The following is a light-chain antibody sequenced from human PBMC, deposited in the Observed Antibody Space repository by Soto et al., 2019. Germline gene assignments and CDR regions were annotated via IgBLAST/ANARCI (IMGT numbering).Light chain of an antibody. V-gene: IGLV4-69*01. CDR3: QTWSTDIRV. CDR2: VNSDGSH. Sequence: QPVLTQSPSASASLGASVKLTCTLSSGHNSYAIAWHQQQPEKGPRYLMKVNSDGSHSKGARIPDRFSGSSSGAERYLTISSLQSEDEADYYCQTWSTDIRVFGGGTKLTVL. J-gene: IGLJ3*02. CDR1: SGHNSYA.